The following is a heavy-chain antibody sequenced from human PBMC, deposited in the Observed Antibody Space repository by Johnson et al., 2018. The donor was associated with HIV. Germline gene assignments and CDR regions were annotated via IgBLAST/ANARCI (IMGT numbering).Heavy chain of an antibody. CDR3: AKGYYDSSFGVDM. CDR1: GLTLKDYG. CDR2: LAYDGNNT. J-gene: IGHJ3*02. Sequence: QVQLVESGGGVVQPGRSLRLSCAASGLTLKDYGMHWVRQAPGKGLKWVALLAYDGNNTYYSDSVQGRFPISRDNSKNTLYLHLNNLTAEDTSVYLCAKGYYDSSFGVDMGRQGTMVIVSS. D-gene: IGHD3-3*01. V-gene: IGHV3-30*18.